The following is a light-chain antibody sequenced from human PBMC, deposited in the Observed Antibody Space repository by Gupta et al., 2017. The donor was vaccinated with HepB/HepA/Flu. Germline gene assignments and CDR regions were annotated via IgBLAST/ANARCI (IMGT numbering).Light chain of an antibody. V-gene: IGKV3-20*01. J-gene: IGKJ2*01. CDR1: QPLNTNF. CDR3: QQDLSSPYT. CDR2: RSS. Sequence: EIVLTQSPGTLSLSPGQRATLSCRTEQPLNTNFLAWYQQKAGQAPRLLIYRSSFRATGVPDRFSGTGSGTVFTLTITKLEPEDFAFYYCQQDLSSPYTFGPGTYLEIK.